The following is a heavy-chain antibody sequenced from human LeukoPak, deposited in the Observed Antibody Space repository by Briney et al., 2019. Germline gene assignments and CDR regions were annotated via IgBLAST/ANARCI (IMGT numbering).Heavy chain of an antibody. V-gene: IGHV4-59*01. CDR3: ARYSSSWYYFDY. CDR1: GGSISSYY. Sequence: PSETLSLTCTVSGGSISSYYWSWLRQPPGKGLEWIGYIYYSGSTNYNPSLKSRVTISVDTSKNQFSLKLSSVTAADTAVYYCARYSSSWYYFDYWGQGTLVTVSS. CDR2: IYYSGST. D-gene: IGHD6-13*01. J-gene: IGHJ4*02.